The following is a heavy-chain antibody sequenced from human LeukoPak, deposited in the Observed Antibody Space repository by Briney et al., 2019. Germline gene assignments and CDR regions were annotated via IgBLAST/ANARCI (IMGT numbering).Heavy chain of an antibody. J-gene: IGHJ4*02. CDR2: INHSGST. D-gene: IGHD2/OR15-2a*01. CDR1: GGSFSGYY. CDR3: ARDEGSPNRFDY. Sequence: PSETLSLTCAVYGGSFSGYYWSWIRQPPGKGLEWIGEINHSGSTNYNPSLKSRVTISVDTSKNQFSLKLSSVTAADTAVYYCARDEGSPNRFDYWGQGTLVTVSS. V-gene: IGHV4-34*01.